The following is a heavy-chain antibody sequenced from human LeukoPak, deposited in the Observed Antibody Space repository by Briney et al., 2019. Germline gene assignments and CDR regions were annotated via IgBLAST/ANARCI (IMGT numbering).Heavy chain of an antibody. CDR1: GYSFTSYW. Sequence: GESLKISCKGSGYSFTSYWIGWVRQMPGKGLEWMGIIYPGDSDTRYSPSFQGQVTTSADKSISTAYLQWSSLKASDTAMYYCARQEAPFRYGDPFDYWGQGTLVTVSS. CDR2: IYPGDSDT. V-gene: IGHV5-51*01. CDR3: ARQEAPFRYGDPFDY. J-gene: IGHJ4*02. D-gene: IGHD4-17*01.